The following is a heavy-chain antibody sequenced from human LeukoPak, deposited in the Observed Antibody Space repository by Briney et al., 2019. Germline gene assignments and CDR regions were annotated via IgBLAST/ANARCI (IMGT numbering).Heavy chain of an antibody. J-gene: IGHJ3*02. Sequence: SETLSLTCTVSGGSISSGGYYWSWIRQHPGKGRECIGYIYYSGSTYYNPSLKSRVTISVDTSKNQFSLKLSSVTAADTAVYYCARAPLSLRLGELSWAFDIWGQGTMVTVSS. CDR3: ARAPLSLRLGELSWAFDI. CDR1: GGSISSGGYY. CDR2: IYYSGST. D-gene: IGHD3-16*02. V-gene: IGHV4-31*03.